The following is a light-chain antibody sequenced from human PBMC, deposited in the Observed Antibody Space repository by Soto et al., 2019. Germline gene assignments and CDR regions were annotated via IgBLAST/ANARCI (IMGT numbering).Light chain of an antibody. V-gene: IGLV1-40*01. CDR1: SSNIGAGYD. CDR2: GKN. CDR3: QSYDSSLSGSVV. J-gene: IGLJ2*01. Sequence: QSVLTQPPSVSGAPGQRVTISCTGSSSNIGAGYDVHWYQQLPGTAPKLLIYGKNNRPSGVPDRFSGSKSGTSASLAITGLQADDEADYYCQSYDSSLSGSVVFGGGTKLTVL.